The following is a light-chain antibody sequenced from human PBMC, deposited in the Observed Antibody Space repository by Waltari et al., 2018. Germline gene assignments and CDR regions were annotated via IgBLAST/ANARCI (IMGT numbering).Light chain of an antibody. CDR1: LPHLGAGCG. V-gene: IGLV1-40*01. J-gene: IGLJ2*01. CDR2: GNN. Sequence: QSVLTPPPSVSGAPGQRVTIYCTGSLPHLGAGCGVPWYQQLPGTAPKLLIYGNNNRPSGVPDRFSGSKSGTSASLAITGLQSDDEADYYCQSYDNILSGGVFGGGTKLTVL. CDR3: QSYDNILSGGV.